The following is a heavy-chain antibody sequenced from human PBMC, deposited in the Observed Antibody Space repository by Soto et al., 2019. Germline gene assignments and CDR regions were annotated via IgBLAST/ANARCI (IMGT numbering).Heavy chain of an antibody. CDR3: VKDGKAARVGGPWFDP. V-gene: IGHV3-64D*06. D-gene: IGHD6-6*01. Sequence: PGGSLRLSCSASGFTFSSYAMHWVRQAPGKGLEYVSAISSNGGSTYYADSVKGRFTISRDNSKNTLYLQMSSLRAEDTAVYYCVKDGKAARVGGPWFDPWGQGTLVTVSS. CDR2: ISSNGGST. CDR1: GFTFSSYA. J-gene: IGHJ5*02.